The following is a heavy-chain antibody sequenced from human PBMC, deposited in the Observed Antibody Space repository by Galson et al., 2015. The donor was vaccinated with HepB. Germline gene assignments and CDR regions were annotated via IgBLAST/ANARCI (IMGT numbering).Heavy chain of an antibody. Sequence: SLRLSCAASGFTFSSYAMHWVRQAPGRGLEWVAVISFDGSNNFYADSVKGGFTISRDNSKNTLYLQMNSLRAEDTAVYDCARDDDYVWGTYRYTRTVPQYYFDYWGQGTLVTVSS. CDR1: GFTFSSYA. CDR2: ISFDGSNN. J-gene: IGHJ4*02. V-gene: IGHV3-30-3*01. CDR3: ARDDDYVWGTYRYTRTVPQYYFDY. D-gene: IGHD3-16*02.